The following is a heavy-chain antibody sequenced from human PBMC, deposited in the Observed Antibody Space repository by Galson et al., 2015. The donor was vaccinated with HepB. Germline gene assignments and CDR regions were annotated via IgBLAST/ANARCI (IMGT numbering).Heavy chain of an antibody. J-gene: IGHJ3*02. V-gene: IGHV1-2*06. CDR1: GYTFTSYG. CDR2: INPNSGGT. Sequence: SVKVSCKASGYTFTSYGISWVRQAPGQGLEWMGRINPNSGGTNYAQKFQGRVTMTRDTSISTAYMELSRLRSDDTAVYYCARPGAYDYGDYGGAFDIWGQGTMVTVSS. D-gene: IGHD4-17*01. CDR3: ARPGAYDYGDYGGAFDI.